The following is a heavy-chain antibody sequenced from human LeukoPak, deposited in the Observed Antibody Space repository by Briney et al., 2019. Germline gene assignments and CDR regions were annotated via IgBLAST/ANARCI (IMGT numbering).Heavy chain of an antibody. D-gene: IGHD6-19*01. J-gene: IGHJ6*02. CDR1: GFTFSSYA. CDR2: ISYDGSNK. Sequence: GGSLRLSCAPSGFTFSSYAMHWVRQAPGEGLEWVAVISYDGSNKYYADSVKGRFTISRDNSKNTLYLQMNSLRAEDTAVYYCARDLYSSGLKDYYYYGMDVWGQGTTVTVSS. CDR3: ARDLYSSGLKDYYYYGMDV. V-gene: IGHV3-30-3*01.